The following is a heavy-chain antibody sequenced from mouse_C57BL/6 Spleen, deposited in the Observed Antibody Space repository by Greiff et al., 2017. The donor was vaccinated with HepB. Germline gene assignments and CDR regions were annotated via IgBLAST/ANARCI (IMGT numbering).Heavy chain of an antibody. CDR3: ARGEIYYGNHYAMDY. V-gene: IGHV1-63*01. D-gene: IGHD2-1*01. Sequence: VQLQQSGAELVRPGTSVKMSCKASGYTFTNYWIGWAKQRPGHGLEWVGDIYPGGGYTNYNEKFKGKATLTADKSSSTAYMQFSSLTSEDSAIYYCARGEIYYGNHYAMDYWGQGTSVTVSS. J-gene: IGHJ4*01. CDR1: GYTFTNYW. CDR2: IYPGGGYT.